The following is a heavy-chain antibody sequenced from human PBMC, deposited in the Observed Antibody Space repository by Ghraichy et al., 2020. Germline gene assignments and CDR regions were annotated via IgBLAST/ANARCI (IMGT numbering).Heavy chain of an antibody. V-gene: IGHV3-30-3*01. J-gene: IGHJ6*02. D-gene: IGHD6-13*01. CDR2: ISYDGSNK. CDR1: GFTFSTYA. CDR3: ARDIKSSYWSYYYYALDV. Sequence: GESLNISCAASGFTFSTYAMHWVRQAPGKGLEWVAVISYDGSNKYYADSVKGRFTIYRDNSKNTLYLQMNSLRAEDTAVYYRARDIKSSYWSYYYYALDVWGHGTTVTGSS.